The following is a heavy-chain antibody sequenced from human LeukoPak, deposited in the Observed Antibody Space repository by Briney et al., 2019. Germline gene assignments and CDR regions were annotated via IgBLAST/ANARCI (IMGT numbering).Heavy chain of an antibody. CDR3: ARGRKYTSGYRVTELGSGYSDY. CDR2: INPSGGST. J-gene: IGHJ4*02. Sequence: GASVKVSCKASGYTFTNYWIYWVRQAPGQGLEWMGIINPSGGSTNYAQRFQGRATMTRDTSTNTVYMDLSSLRSEDTAVYYCARGRKYTSGYRVTELGSGYSDYWGQGTLVTVSS. D-gene: IGHD5-18*01. V-gene: IGHV1-46*01. CDR1: GYTFTNYW.